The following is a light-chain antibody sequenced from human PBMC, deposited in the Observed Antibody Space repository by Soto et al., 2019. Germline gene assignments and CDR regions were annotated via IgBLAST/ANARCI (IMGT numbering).Light chain of an antibody. CDR3: SSYTSISTYV. J-gene: IGLJ1*01. CDR1: SSDVGGYNF. V-gene: IGLV2-14*01. Sequence: SLLTQPASVSGSPGQSITISCTGTSSDVGGYNFVSWYQQHPDKAPKLMIYDVTNRPSGVSNRFSGSKSGNTASLTISGLQAEDEADYYCSSYTSISTYVFGTGTKVTVL. CDR2: DVT.